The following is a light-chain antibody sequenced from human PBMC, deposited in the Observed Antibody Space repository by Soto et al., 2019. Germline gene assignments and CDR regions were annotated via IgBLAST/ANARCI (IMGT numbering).Light chain of an antibody. J-gene: IGLJ3*02. CDR1: SSDVGGYNY. V-gene: IGLV2-8*01. CDR2: EVT. Sequence: QSALTQPPYASGSRGQSVTISCTGTSSDVGGYNYVSWYQQHPGKVPKLMIYEVTKRPSGVPDRFSGSKSGSTASLTVSGLQAEDEADYYCSSYAGSNILVFGGGTKLTVL. CDR3: SSYAGSNILV.